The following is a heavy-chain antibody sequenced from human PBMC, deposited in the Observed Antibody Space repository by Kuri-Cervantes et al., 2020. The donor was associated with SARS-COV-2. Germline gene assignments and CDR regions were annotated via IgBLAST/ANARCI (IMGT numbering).Heavy chain of an antibody. D-gene: IGHD1-26*01. CDR1: GFTFSLYG. J-gene: IGHJ4*02. Sequence: LKISCEASGFTFSLYGMHWVRQAPGKGLEWVAVISYDGNRRYYADSVKGRFSISRENSNNTLYLQMNSLSDEDAAVYFCAIAHTGSYYPLDFWGQGILVTVSS. V-gene: IGHV3-30*06. CDR3: AIAHTGSYYPLDF. CDR2: ISYDGNRR.